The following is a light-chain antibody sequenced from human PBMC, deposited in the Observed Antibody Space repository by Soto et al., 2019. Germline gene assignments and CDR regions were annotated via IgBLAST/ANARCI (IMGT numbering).Light chain of an antibody. CDR3: QQYRNWPLT. CDR2: GAS. V-gene: IGKV3-15*01. CDR1: QTVGSD. Sequence: EIVMTQSPATLSVSPGERATLSCRASQTVGSDLAWYQQKPGLPPRLLIYGASSRATGFPARFSGSGSGTEFTLTIGSLQSEDFAVYYCQQYRNWPLTFGGGTKVEIK. J-gene: IGKJ4*01.